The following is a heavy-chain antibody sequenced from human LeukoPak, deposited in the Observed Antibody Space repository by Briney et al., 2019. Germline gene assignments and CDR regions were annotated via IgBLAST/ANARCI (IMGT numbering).Heavy chain of an antibody. V-gene: IGHV4-34*01. J-gene: IGHJ5*02. Sequence: SETLSLTCAVNRGPFIGYYWSWIRQPPGKGLEWIGETDHSGNTNYNPSLKSRLTISIDPSKNQVSLKLSSVTAADTAVYYCARYPFCGGDCSDWFDPWGQGTLVTVSS. CDR3: ARYPFCGGDCSDWFDP. D-gene: IGHD2-21*02. CDR1: RGPFIGYY. CDR2: TDHSGNT.